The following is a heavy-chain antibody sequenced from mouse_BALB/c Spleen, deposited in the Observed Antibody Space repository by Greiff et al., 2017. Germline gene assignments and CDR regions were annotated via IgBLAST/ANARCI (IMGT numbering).Heavy chain of an antibody. J-gene: IGHJ4*01. CDR2: ISNGGGST. V-gene: IGHV5-12-2*01. CDR3: ARQTATAPYYYAMDY. D-gene: IGHD1-2*01. Sequence: EVKVVESGGGLVQPGGSLKLSCAASGFTFSSYTMSWVRQTPEKRLEWVAYISNGGGSTYYPDTVKGRFTISRDNAKNTLYLQMSSLKSEDTAMYYCARQTATAPYYYAMDYWGQGTSVTVSS. CDR1: GFTFSSYT.